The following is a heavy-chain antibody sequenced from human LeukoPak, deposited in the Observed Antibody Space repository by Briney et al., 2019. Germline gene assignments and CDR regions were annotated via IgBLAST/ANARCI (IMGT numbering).Heavy chain of an antibody. J-gene: IGHJ4*02. CDR3: ARSIAAWSYFDY. CDR2: TYYSGST. D-gene: IGHD6-6*01. Sequence: SETLSLTCTVSGGSISSYYWSWIRQPPGKGLEWIGYTYYSGSTNYNPSLKSRVTISVDTSKNQFSLKLSSVTAADTAVYYCARSIAAWSYFDYWGQGTLVTVSS. CDR1: GGSISSYY. V-gene: IGHV4-59*08.